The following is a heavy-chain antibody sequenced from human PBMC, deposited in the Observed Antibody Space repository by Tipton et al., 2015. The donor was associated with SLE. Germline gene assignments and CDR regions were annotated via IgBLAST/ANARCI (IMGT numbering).Heavy chain of an antibody. V-gene: IGHV4-39*07. D-gene: IGHD3-16*01. Sequence: TLSLTCTVSGGSISSGSYYWSWIRQPAGKGLEWIGTIHYAGGTYYNPSLRSRLTISVDTSENHFSLNLNSVTAADTAVYFCARQRGYYDGTPFPPWNFDLWGRGTQVTVSS. CDR3: ARQRGYYDGTPFPPWNFDL. J-gene: IGHJ2*01. CDR2: IHYAGGT. CDR1: GGSISSGSYY.